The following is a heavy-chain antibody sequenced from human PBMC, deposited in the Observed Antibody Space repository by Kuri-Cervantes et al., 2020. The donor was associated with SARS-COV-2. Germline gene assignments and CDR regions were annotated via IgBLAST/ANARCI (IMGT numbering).Heavy chain of an antibody. CDR2: IIPIFGTA. CDR3: ARVYYYESSGYYYRWYFDL. Sequence: SVKVSCKASGGTFSSYAISWVRQAPGQGLEWMGGIIPIFGTANYAQKFQGRVTITADESTSTAYMELSSLRSEDTAVYYCARVYYYESSGYYYRWYFDLWGRGTLVTVSS. CDR1: GGTFSSYA. V-gene: IGHV1-69*13. D-gene: IGHD3-22*01. J-gene: IGHJ2*01.